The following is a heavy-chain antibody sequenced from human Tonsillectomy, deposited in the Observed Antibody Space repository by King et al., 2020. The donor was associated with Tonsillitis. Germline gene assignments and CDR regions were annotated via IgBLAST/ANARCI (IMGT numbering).Heavy chain of an antibody. D-gene: IGHD6-13*01. CDR2: INPDSGDT. V-gene: IGHV1-2*02. J-gene: IGHJ4*02. CDR3: ARVRGSTWYAEIDF. Sequence: VQLVESGAEVKKPGASEKVSCKASGYIFTDYYIHWVRQAPAQGIEWMGWINPDSGDTRYAQKFQGRVIITSDTSVSTAFMELSSLTSDDTAVYYCARVRGSTWYAEIDFWGQGTLVTVSA. CDR1: GYIFTDYY.